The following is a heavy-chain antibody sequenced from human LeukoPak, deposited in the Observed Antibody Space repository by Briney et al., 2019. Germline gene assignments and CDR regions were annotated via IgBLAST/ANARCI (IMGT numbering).Heavy chain of an antibody. V-gene: IGHV1-2*06. D-gene: IGHD5-12*01. CDR2: IHPNSGGT. J-gene: IGHJ4*02. CDR3: VYSTSGYDYY. Sequence: ASVKVSCKASGYTFTGYYMHWVRQAPGQGLEWMGRIHPNSGGTNYAQKFQGRVTMTRDTSISTAYMELSRLRSDDTAVYYCVYSTSGYDYYWGQGTLVTVSS. CDR1: GYTFTGYY.